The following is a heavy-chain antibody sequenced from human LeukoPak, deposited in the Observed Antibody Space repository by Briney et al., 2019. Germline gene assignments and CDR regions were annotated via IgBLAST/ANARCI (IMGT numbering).Heavy chain of an antibody. CDR3: AWSPLDCSGGSCYPRDWFDP. CDR2: TYYRSKWYN. V-gene: IGHV6-1*01. J-gene: IGHJ5*02. Sequence: SQTLSLTCAISGDSVSSNSAAWNWIRQSPSRGLEWLGRTYYRSKWYNDYAVSVKSRITINPDTSKNQFSLQLNSVTPEDTAVYYCAWSPLDCSGGSCYPRDWFDPWGQGTLVTVSS. D-gene: IGHD2-15*01. CDR1: GDSVSSNSAA.